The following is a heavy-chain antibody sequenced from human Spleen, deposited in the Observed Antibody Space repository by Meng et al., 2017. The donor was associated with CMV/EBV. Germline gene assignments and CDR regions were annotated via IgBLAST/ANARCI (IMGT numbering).Heavy chain of an antibody. D-gene: IGHD2/OR15-2a*01. CDR1: EGTFRTYA. CDR3: ARSCNGNTCPFDF. J-gene: IGHJ4*02. V-gene: IGHV1-69*05. CDR2: IIPIYGTT. Sequence: KESEGTFRTYAVTWVRQAPGQGIEWMGRIIPIYGTTNYAQKFQGRVTITTDESTGTAYMELSSLRSEDAAFYYCARSCNGNTCPFDFWGQGTLVTVSS.